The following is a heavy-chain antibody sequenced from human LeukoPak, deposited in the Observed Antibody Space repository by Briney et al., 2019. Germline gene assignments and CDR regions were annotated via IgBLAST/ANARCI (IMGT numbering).Heavy chain of an antibody. CDR3: ARDVPWIQLWFDP. CDR2: IYSGGST. Sequence: GGSLRLSCAASVFTVSSNYMSWVRQAPGKGLEWVSVIYSGGSTYYADSVKGRFTISRDNSKNTLYPQMNSLRAEDTAVYYCARDVPWIQLWFDPWGQGTLVTVSS. D-gene: IGHD5-18*01. J-gene: IGHJ5*02. CDR1: VFTVSSNY. V-gene: IGHV3-53*01.